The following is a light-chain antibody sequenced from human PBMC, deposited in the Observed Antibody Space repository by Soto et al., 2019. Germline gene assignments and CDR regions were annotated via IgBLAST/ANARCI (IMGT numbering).Light chain of an antibody. CDR1: QSVSSY. V-gene: IGKV3-15*01. Sequence: EIVRKNSVSTQCVYPGERATISCRASQSVSSYLACYQQKPGQAPRLLIYDASTRATGIPARFSGSGSGTEFTLTISCLQSEDSGVYYCQQYTIWPPISSADGTRLDIK. CDR2: DAS. J-gene: IGKJ5*01. CDR3: QQYTIWPPIS.